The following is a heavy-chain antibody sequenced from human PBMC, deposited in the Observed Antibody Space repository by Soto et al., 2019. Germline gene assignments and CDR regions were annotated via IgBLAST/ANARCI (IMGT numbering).Heavy chain of an antibody. D-gene: IGHD2-2*01. CDR1: GDSVSGNSGA. Sequence: SQTLSLTCVISGDSVSGNSGAWNWIRQPPSRGLEWLGRTYYRSTWFNDYAVSVESRITLNADTPKKQFSLQLKYVTPEDTAVYFCARGSGLVIPGTGWNGAYFCLDFWGQGATVTVSS. CDR3: ARGSGLVIPGTGWNGAYFCLDF. V-gene: IGHV6-1*01. CDR2: TYYRSTWFN. J-gene: IGHJ6*02.